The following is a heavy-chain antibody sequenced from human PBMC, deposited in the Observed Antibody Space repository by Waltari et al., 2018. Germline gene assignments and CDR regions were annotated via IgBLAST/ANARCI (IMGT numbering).Heavy chain of an antibody. CDR3: ARVPLGRELREDWYFDL. D-gene: IGHD1-7*01. CDR2: IESGGST. V-gene: IGHV3-53*01. J-gene: IGHJ2*01. CDR1: GFTVSSNY. Sequence: EVQLVESGGGLIQPGGSLRLSCAASGFTVSSNYLSWVRQPPGTGLEWVSVIESGGSTYYADDVKGRVTISRDNSKNTLYRQMNSRRAEDTSVYDCARVPLGRELREDWYFDLWGRGTLVTVSS.